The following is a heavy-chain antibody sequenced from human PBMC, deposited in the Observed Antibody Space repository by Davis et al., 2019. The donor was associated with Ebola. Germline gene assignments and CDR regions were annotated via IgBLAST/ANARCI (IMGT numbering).Heavy chain of an antibody. D-gene: IGHD7-27*01. CDR3: ARDLGMGRRVDAFDI. CDR2: VRSHGSDD. J-gene: IGHJ3*02. CDR1: GFTFNLFD. V-gene: IGHV3-30*02. Sequence: GESLKILCAASGFTFNLFDMHWVRPAPGRGLEWVAFVRSHGSDDHYADSVKGRFTISRDNSKNTLYLQMNSLRPEDTAVYYCARDLGMGRRVDAFDIWGQGTMVTVSS.